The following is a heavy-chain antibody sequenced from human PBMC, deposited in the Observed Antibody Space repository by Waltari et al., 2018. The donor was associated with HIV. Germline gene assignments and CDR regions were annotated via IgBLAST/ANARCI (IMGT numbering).Heavy chain of an antibody. CDR1: GLTFRNYA. D-gene: IGHD3-22*01. CDR3: AKDWENDSNGYSYLGAFDL. Sequence: EVHVLESGGGSVQPGGSLRLSCAASGLTFRNYAMTWVRQAPGKGLEWVSTMSGIAGSIYYADSVKGRFTISRDNFKYTLFLQMNSLRVEDTAIYYCAKDWENDSNGYSYLGAFDLWGPGTSVVVSS. V-gene: IGHV3-23*01. J-gene: IGHJ3*01. CDR2: MSGIAGSI.